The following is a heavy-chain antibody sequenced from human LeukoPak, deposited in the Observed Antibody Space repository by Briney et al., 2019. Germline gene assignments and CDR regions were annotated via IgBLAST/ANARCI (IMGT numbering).Heavy chain of an antibody. J-gene: IGHJ6*03. CDR1: GASISSGLYY. D-gene: IGHD3-22*01. CDR2: LSNSGGA. CDR3: ASTSHYDSSGYPPSGYYYMDV. V-gene: IGHV4-61*10. Sequence: SETLSLTCTVSGASISSGLYYWNWIRQPAGKGLEWIGRLSNSGGANYNPSLKSRVTISVDTSKNQFSLKLSSVTAADTAVYYCASTSHYDSSGYPPSGYYYMDVWGKGTTVTISS.